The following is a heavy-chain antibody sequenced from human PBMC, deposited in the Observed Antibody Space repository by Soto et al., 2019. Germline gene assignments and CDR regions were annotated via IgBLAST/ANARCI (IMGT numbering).Heavy chain of an antibody. CDR3: ARHYFDSSGYYFALGLDV. Sequence: SETLSLTCTVSGGSIGSYYWSWIRQPPGKGLEWIGHIYYTGSTSYNPSLKGRVTISIDTSENQFSLKLHSGTAADTAVYYCARHYFDSSGYYFALGLDVWGQGTTVTVSS. D-gene: IGHD3-22*01. CDR1: GGSIGSYY. V-gene: IGHV4-59*01. J-gene: IGHJ6*02. CDR2: IYYTGST.